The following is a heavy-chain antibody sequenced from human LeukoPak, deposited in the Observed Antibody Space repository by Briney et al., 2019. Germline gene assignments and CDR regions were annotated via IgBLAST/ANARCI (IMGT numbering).Heavy chain of an antibody. CDR2: IYHSGST. J-gene: IGHJ2*01. CDR1: GGSISRSNW. V-gene: IGHV4-4*02. CDR3: ARQDYYDTGTWYFDL. D-gene: IGHD3-22*01. Sequence: SETLSLTCAVSGGSISRSNWRSWVRQPPGKGLEWIGEIYHSGSTKYNPSLKSRVTISMDKSKNQFSLKLSSVTAADTAVYYCARQDYYDTGTWYFDLWGRGTLVTVSS.